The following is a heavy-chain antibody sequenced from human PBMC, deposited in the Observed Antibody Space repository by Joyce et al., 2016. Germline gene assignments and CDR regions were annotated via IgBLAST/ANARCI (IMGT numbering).Heavy chain of an antibody. CDR1: GDSINNGGYY. J-gene: IGHJ4*02. V-gene: IGHV4-31*03. CDR3: ARDRKGYGMFDF. D-gene: IGHD2-15*01. CDR2: IYYPGSA. Sequence: QVQLQESGPGLVKPSQTLSLTCTVSGDSINNGGYYWSWVRQHPETGLEWIAYIYYPGSAYYSPSLRSRLTISLDTSKNQFSLKLTSVTAADTAIYYCARDRKGYGMFDFWGQGILVTVSP.